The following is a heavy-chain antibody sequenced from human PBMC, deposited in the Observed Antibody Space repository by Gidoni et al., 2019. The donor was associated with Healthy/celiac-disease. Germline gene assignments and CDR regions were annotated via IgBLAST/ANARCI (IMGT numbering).Heavy chain of an antibody. CDR2: INAGNGNT. CDR1: GYTFTSYA. CDR3: ARDVAGDFSFDY. Sequence: QVQLVQSGAEVKKPGASVKVSCKASGYTFTSYAMHWVRQAPGQRLEWMGWINAGNGNTKYSQKFQGRVTITRDTSASTAYMELSSLRSEDTAVYYCARDVAGDFSFDYWGQGTLVTVSS. V-gene: IGHV1-3*01. D-gene: IGHD4-17*01. J-gene: IGHJ4*02.